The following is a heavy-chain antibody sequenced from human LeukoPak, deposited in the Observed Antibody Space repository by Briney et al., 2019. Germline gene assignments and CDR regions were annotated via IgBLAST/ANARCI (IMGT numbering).Heavy chain of an antibody. CDR1: GFTFSSYS. D-gene: IGHD6-19*01. V-gene: IGHV3-21*01. CDR3: ARDASPSSGWYVDAFDI. J-gene: IGHJ3*02. CDR2: ISSSSSYI. Sequence: PGGSLRLSCAASGFTFSSYSMNWVRQAPGKGLEWVSSISSSSSYIYYADSVKGRFTISRDNAKNSLYLQMNSLRAEDTAVYYCARDASPSSGWYVDAFDIWGQGTMVTVSS.